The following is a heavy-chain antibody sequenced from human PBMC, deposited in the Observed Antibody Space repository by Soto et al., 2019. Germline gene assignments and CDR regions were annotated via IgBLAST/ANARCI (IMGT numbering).Heavy chain of an antibody. Sequence: SETLSLTCTVSGGSISSSSYYWGWIRQPPGKGLEWIGSIYYSGSTYYNPSLKSRVTISVDTSKNQFSLKLSSVTAADTAVYYFARVYYDFWSGFDFWGPGTLVTVSS. CDR1: GGSISSSSYY. D-gene: IGHD3-3*01. CDR3: ARVYYDFWSGFDF. CDR2: IYYSGST. J-gene: IGHJ4*02. V-gene: IGHV4-39*01.